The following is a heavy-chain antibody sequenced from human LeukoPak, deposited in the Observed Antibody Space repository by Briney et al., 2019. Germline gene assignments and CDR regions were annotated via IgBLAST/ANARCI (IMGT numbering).Heavy chain of an antibody. Sequence: ASVKVSCKASGYTFTGYYMHWVRQAPGQGLEWVGWINPNSGGTNYAQKFQGRVTMTRDTSISTAYMELSRLRSDGTAVYYCAMEFSIAVAGTMDDWGQGTLVTVSS. CDR1: GYTFTGYY. CDR2: INPNSGGT. CDR3: AMEFSIAVAGTMDD. D-gene: IGHD6-19*01. J-gene: IGHJ4*02. V-gene: IGHV1-2*02.